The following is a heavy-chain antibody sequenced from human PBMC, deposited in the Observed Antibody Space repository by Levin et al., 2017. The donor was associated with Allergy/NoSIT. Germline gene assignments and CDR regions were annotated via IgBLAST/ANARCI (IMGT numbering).Heavy chain of an antibody. Sequence: PSETLSLTCTVSGGSISSYYWSWIRQPPGKGLEWIGYIYYSGSTNYNPSLKSRVTISVDTSKNQFSLKLSSVTAADTAVYYCARTGYSSGWKGWFDPWGQGTLVTVSS. CDR3: ARTGYSSGWKGWFDP. J-gene: IGHJ5*02. D-gene: IGHD6-19*01. CDR1: GGSISSYY. CDR2: IYYSGST. V-gene: IGHV4-59*01.